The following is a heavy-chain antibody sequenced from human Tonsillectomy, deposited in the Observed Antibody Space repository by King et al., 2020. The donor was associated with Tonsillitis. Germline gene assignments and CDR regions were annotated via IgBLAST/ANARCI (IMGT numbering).Heavy chain of an antibody. CDR1: GFTFNSYD. J-gene: IGHJ4*02. CDR3: ARGLMATSYFDY. V-gene: IGHV3-13*01. CDR2: IDTTGDT. D-gene: IGHD5-24*01. Sequence: VQLVEFGGGLVQPGGSLRLSCAASGFTFNSYDMHWVRQATGKGLEWVSAIDTTGDTYYPGSVKGRFTISRENAKNSLYLQMNSLRAGDTAVYYCARGLMATSYFDYWGQGTLVTVSS.